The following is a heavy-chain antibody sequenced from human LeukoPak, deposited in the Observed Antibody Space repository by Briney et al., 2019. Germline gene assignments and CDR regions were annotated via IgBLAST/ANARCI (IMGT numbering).Heavy chain of an antibody. CDR2: MSYDGSNK. V-gene: IGHV3-30-3*01. Sequence: GGSLRLSCAVSGFTFSSYSMHWVRQAPGKGLEWVAFMSYDGSNKYFADSVKGRFTISRDNSENTLYLQMNTLRAEDTAVYYCARDCYYGSGSPCDAFDIWGQGTMVTVSS. J-gene: IGHJ3*02. D-gene: IGHD3-10*01. CDR1: GFTFSSYS. CDR3: ARDCYYGSGSPCDAFDI.